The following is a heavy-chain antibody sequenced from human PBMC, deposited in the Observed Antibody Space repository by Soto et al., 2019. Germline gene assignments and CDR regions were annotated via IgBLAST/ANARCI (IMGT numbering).Heavy chain of an antibody. Sequence: GGSLRLSCAASGFSFGSYALSWVRQAPGKGLEWVSTISGSDGKTFYADSVKGRFSISRDTSQSTLYLQMNSLRADDTAMYYCARHGFVAAAPLWGYYYAMDVWGQGTTVTVS. CDR3: ARHGFVAAAPLWGYYYAMDV. CDR1: GFSFGSYA. D-gene: IGHD2-15*01. J-gene: IGHJ6*01. V-gene: IGHV3-23*01. CDR2: ISGSDGKT.